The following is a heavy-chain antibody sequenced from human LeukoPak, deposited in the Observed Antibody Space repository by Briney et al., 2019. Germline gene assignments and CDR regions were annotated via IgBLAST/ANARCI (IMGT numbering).Heavy chain of an antibody. V-gene: IGHV4-59*01. CDR1: GGSISSYY. J-gene: IGHJ4*02. D-gene: IGHD1-26*01. CDR2: IYYSEST. Sequence: PSETLSLTCTVSGGSISSYYWSWIRQPPGKGLEWIGYIYYSESTNYNPSLKSRVTISVDTSKNQFSLKLSSVTAADTAVYYCARTEGGSYYFDYWGQGTLVTVSS. CDR3: ARTEGGSYYFDY.